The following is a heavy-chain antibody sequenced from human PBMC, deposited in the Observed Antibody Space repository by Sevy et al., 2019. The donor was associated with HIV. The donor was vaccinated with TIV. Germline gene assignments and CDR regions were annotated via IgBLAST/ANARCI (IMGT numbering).Heavy chain of an antibody. CDR2: IYYGGST. CDR3: ARVSMIVVVITDDWGYYFDY. CDR1: GGSISSSGYY. Sequence: SETLSLTCTVSGGSISSSGYYWGWIRQPPGKGLEWIGSIYYGGSTYYNPSLKLRITISVDTSKNHFSLKLSSVTAADTAVYYCARVSMIVVVITDDWGYYFDYWGQGTLVTVSS. J-gene: IGHJ4*02. V-gene: IGHV4-39*02. D-gene: IGHD3-22*01.